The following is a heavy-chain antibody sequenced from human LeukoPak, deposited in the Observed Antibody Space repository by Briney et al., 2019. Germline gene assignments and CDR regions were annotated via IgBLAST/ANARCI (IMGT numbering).Heavy chain of an antibody. V-gene: IGHV1-69*06. CDR3: AREGGYDYGEDYYYGMDV. CDR2: IIPNFGTA. J-gene: IGHJ6*04. CDR1: GGTFSSYA. D-gene: IGHD4-17*01. Sequence: SVKVSCKASGGTFSSYAISWVRQAPGQGLEWMGGIIPNFGTANYAQKFQGRVTITADKSTSTAYMELSSLRSEDTAVYYCAREGGYDYGEDYYYGMDVWGKGTTVTVSS.